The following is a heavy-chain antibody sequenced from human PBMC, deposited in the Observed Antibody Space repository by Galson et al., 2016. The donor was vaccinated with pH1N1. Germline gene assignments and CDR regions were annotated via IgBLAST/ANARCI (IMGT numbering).Heavy chain of an antibody. CDR2: TYYRSKWYN. V-gene: IGHV6-1*01. CDR3: ARGGFYYDSSGPSYGMDV. J-gene: IGHJ6*02. Sequence: CAISGDSVSSSSAAWNWIRQSPSRGLEWLGRTYYRSKWYNDYAVSVKSRITINPDTSKNQFSLQLNSVTPEDTAVYYCARGGFYYDSSGPSYGMDVWGQGTTVTVSS. D-gene: IGHD3-22*01. CDR1: GDSVSSSSAA.